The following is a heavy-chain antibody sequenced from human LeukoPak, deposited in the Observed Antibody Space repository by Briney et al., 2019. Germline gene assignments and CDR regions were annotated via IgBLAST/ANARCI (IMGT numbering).Heavy chain of an antibody. D-gene: IGHD3-10*01. CDR3: ARDASGSYPLYFDY. CDR1: GFTFSAYV. J-gene: IGHJ4*02. CDR2: ISSSSSHI. Sequence: PGGSLRLSCAASGFTFSAYVIHWVRQAPGKGLEWVSSISSSSSHIYYADSVKGRFTISRDNAKNSLYLQMNSLRAEDTAVYYCARDASGSYPLYFDYWGQGTLVTVSS. V-gene: IGHV3-21*01.